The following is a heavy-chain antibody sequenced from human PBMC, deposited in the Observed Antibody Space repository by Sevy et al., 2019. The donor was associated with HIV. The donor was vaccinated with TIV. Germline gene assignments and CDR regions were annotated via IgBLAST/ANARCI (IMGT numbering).Heavy chain of an antibody. J-gene: IGHJ4*02. D-gene: IGHD2-8*01. CDR2: FSFGCGQI. Sequence: GGPLKLSCPASGFPFSKYTMSWIRQPPGKGLGWVATFSFGCGQINYADSVKGRFTISRDDSRNTFYLQMNSLRSDDTAIYYCAREGCTRPHDYWGQGTVVTVSS. CDR3: AREGCTRPHDY. V-gene: IGHV3-23*01. CDR1: GFPFSKYT.